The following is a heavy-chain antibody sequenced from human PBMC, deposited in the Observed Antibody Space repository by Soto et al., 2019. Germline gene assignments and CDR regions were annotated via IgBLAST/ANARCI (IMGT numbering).Heavy chain of an antibody. Sequence: EVQLVESGGGLVQPGGSLRLSCAVSGFTVSGKYMSWVRQAPGKGLEWISLIYSGGSAYYADSVKGRFTISRDNSKNTLYLQMNSLRGEDTAVYYCARDRVAGTELYFDDWGQQTIFTVSS. D-gene: IGHD6-19*01. J-gene: IGHJ4*02. V-gene: IGHV3-66*01. CDR3: ARDRVAGTELYFDD. CDR2: IYSGGSA. CDR1: GFTVSGKY.